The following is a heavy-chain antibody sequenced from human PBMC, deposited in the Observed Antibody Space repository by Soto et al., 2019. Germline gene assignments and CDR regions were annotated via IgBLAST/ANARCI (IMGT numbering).Heavy chain of an antibody. V-gene: IGHV3-30-3*01. Sequence: QVQLVESGGGVVQPGRSLRLSCAPSGFTFSNYAMNWVRQAPGKGLEWVAVISYDGSNKYYADSVKGRFTISRDNSKNTLYLQLNSLRAEDTAVYYCARAKRDLRFLEWSYYFDYCGQGTLVTVSS. J-gene: IGHJ4*02. CDR3: ARAKRDLRFLEWSYYFDY. CDR2: ISYDGSNK. D-gene: IGHD3-3*01. CDR1: GFTFSNYA.